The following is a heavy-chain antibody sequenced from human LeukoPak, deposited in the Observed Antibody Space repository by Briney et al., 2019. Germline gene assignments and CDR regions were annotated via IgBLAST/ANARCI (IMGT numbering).Heavy chain of an antibody. CDR1: GGSISSGGYY. J-gene: IGHJ6*02. D-gene: IGHD2-15*01. Sequence: PSETLSLTCTVSGGSISSGGYYWSWIRQPPGKGLEWIGYIYSGSTNCNPSLKSRVTMSTDTSKNRFSLKLSSVTAADTAVYYCAGVVVAAPDGMDVWGQGTTVTVSS. CDR3: AGVVVAAPDGMDV. V-gene: IGHV4-61*08. CDR2: IYSGST.